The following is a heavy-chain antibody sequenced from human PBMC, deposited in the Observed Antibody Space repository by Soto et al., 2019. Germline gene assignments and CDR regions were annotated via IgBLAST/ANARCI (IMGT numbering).Heavy chain of an antibody. Sequence: EVQLVESGGGLVQPGGSLGLSCAASGFTFSSYWMSWVRRAPGKGLEGGANIKQDGSEKYYVDSVKGRFTISRDNAKNSLYLQMNSLRAEDTAVYYCARGDDMITFGGVIALFDYWGQGTLVTVSS. CDR1: GFTFSSYW. CDR2: IKQDGSEK. J-gene: IGHJ4*02. D-gene: IGHD3-16*02. CDR3: ARGDDMITFGGVIALFDY. V-gene: IGHV3-7*03.